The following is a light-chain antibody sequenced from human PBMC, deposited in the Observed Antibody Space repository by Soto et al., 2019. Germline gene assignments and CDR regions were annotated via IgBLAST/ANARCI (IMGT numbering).Light chain of an antibody. CDR2: GAS. Sequence: EIVLTQSPGTLSLSPGERATLSCRASQSVSSSYLAWYQQKPGQAPRPLIYGASSRAIGIPDRFSGSGSGTDFTLTISRLEPEDFALYYCQQYGSSPWTFCQGTKVEIK. V-gene: IGKV3-20*01. CDR1: QSVSSSY. CDR3: QQYGSSPWT. J-gene: IGKJ1*01.